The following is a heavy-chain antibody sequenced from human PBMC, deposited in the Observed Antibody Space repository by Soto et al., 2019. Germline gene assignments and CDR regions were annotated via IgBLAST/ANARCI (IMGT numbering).Heavy chain of an antibody. CDR3: ARDGKGIFCSGGSCYSGGWFDP. V-gene: IGHV4-59*01. J-gene: IGHJ5*02. CDR1: GGSISSYY. D-gene: IGHD2-15*01. Sequence: QVQLQESGPGLVKPSETLSLTCTVSGGSISSYYWSWIRQPPGKGLEWIGYIYYSGSTNYNPSLKSRVTISVVTSKNQFSLKLSSVTAADTAVYYCARDGKGIFCSGGSCYSGGWFDPWGQGTLVTVSS. CDR2: IYYSGST.